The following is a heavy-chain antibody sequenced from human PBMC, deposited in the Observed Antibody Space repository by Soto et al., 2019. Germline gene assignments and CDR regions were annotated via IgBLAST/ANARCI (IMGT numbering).Heavy chain of an antibody. D-gene: IGHD1-7*01. J-gene: IGHJ6*02. CDR3: ARGLTGTTLAYGMDV. CDR2: FIPIYGTA. Sequence: QVQLVQSGAEVKKPGSSVKVSCKASGGTFSSYAISWVRQAPGQGLEWMGGFIPIYGTADYAQKFQGRVTITADESTSTAYMELSSLRSEDTAVYYCARGLTGTTLAYGMDVWGQGTTVTVSS. CDR1: GGTFSSYA. V-gene: IGHV1-69*12.